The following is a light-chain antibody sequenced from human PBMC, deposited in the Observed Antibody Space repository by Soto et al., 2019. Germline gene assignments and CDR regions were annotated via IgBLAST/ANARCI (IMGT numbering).Light chain of an antibody. J-gene: IGKJ1*01. CDR3: QQYGSSPPWT. V-gene: IGKV3-20*01. Sequence: EIVMAQPPATLSVSPGERATLSCRASQSVSSNLAWYQQKPGQAPRLLIYGASSRATGIPDRFSGSGSGTDFTLTISRLEPEDFAVYYCQQYGSSPPWTFGQGTKVDI. CDR1: QSVSSN. CDR2: GAS.